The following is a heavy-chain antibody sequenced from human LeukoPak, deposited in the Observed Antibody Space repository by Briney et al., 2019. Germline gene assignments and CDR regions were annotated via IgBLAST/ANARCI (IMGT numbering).Heavy chain of an antibody. J-gene: IGHJ6*03. Sequence: SETLSLTCTVSGGSISSYYWSWIRQPPGKGLEWIGYIYYSGSTNYNPSLKSRVTISVDTSKNQFSLKLSSVTAADTAVYYCARVILRYYMDVWGKGTTVTVSS. CDR2: IYYSGST. D-gene: IGHD2-21*01. CDR3: ARVILRYYMDV. CDR1: GGSISSYY. V-gene: IGHV4-59*01.